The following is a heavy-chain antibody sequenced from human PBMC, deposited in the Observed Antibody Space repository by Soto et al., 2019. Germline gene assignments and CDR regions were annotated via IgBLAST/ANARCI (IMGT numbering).Heavy chain of an antibody. J-gene: IGHJ6*01. D-gene: IGHD6-19*01. CDR2: IRGSGGKT. Sequence: EVQLLESGGGLEQPGGSRRLSCAASGFTFSSYAMSWVRQAPGKGLEWVSDIRGSGGKTYYADSVKGRFTISRDNSKNTLYRKKNKLGTEGTAVYYCEKEVVAGDSYYYYGLDVWGQGTTVTVT. CDR1: GFTFSSYA. CDR3: EKEVVAGDSYYYYGLDV. V-gene: IGHV3-23*01.